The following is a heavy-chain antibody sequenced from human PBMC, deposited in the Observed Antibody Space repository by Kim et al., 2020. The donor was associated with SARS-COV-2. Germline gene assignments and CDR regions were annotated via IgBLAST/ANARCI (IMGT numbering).Heavy chain of an antibody. CDR3: AKDRELVATDL. V-gene: IGHV7-4-1*02. J-gene: IGHJ5*02. CDR1: GYTFTDYA. CDR2: INTKTGIP. Sequence: ASVKVSCKASGYTFTDYAINWVRQAPGQGLEWMGWINTKTGIPTYAQGFTGRFFFSLDTSVSTAYLHINSLEAEDTAVYFCAKDRELVATDLWGQGTLVTVSS. D-gene: IGHD5-12*01.